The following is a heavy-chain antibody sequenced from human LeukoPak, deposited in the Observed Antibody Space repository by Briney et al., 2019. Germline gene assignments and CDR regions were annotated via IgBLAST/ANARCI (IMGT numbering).Heavy chain of an antibody. CDR3: ARRGYSSGWNRFDY. J-gene: IGHJ4*02. D-gene: IGHD6-25*01. Sequence: GGSLRLSCAASGFTFSSYSMNWVRQAPGKGLEWVSYISSSTYTIYYADSVKGRFTISRDNAKNSLYLQMNSLRAEDTAVYYCARRGYSSGWNRFDYWGQGTLVTVSS. CDR1: GFTFSSYS. CDR2: ISSSTYTI. V-gene: IGHV3-48*01.